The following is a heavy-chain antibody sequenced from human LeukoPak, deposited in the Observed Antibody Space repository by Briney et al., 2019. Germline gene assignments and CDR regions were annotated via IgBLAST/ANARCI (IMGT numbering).Heavy chain of an antibody. J-gene: IGHJ4*02. CDR1: GGSISSSSYY. CDR2: IYYSGST. V-gene: IGHV4-39*07. Sequence: PSETLSLTCTVSGGSISSSSYYWGWIRQPPGKGLEWIGTIYYSGSTYYNPSLKSRVTISVDTSKNQFSLKLSSVTAADTAVYYCARDVLVMGNTPKYYLDYWGQGTLVTVSS. D-gene: IGHD3-16*01. CDR3: ARDVLVMGNTPKYYLDY.